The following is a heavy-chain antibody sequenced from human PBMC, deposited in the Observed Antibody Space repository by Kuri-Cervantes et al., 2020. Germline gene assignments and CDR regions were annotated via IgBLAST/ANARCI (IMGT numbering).Heavy chain of an antibody. CDR3: ARGVPLYGDYVGAFDI. D-gene: IGHD4-17*01. V-gene: IGHV1-3*01. CDR1: GYTFSNHA. J-gene: IGHJ3*02. CDR2: INVGTGNT. Sequence: ASVKVSCKASGYTFSNHALHWVRQAPGQRLEWMGWINVGTGNTEYSQEFQGRFTITKDTSASTAYMDLSSLRSEDTAVYYCARGVPLYGDYVGAFDIWGQGTMVTVSS.